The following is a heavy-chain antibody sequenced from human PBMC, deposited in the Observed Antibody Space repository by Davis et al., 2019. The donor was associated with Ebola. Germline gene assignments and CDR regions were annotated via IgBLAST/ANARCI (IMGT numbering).Heavy chain of an antibody. Sequence: SSVNVSCKASRGTFSSYALSWLRQAPGQGLEWMGGIIPIFGTANYAQKFQGRVTITADESTSTAYMGLSSLRSEDTAVYYCTSPGITGTDDYWGQGTLVTVSS. CDR2: IIPIFGTA. CDR3: TSPGITGTDDY. V-gene: IGHV1-69*13. D-gene: IGHD1-20*01. CDR1: RGTFSSYA. J-gene: IGHJ4*02.